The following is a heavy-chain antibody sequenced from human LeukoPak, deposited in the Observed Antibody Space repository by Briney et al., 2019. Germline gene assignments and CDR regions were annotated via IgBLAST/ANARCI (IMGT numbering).Heavy chain of an antibody. CDR1: GFTFSKYA. D-gene: IGHD5-24*01. J-gene: IGHJ4*02. V-gene: IGHV3-30*04. CDR3: ARGRDGLLGYFDY. Sequence: GGSLRLSCAASGFTFSKYAMHWVRQAPGKGLEWVAVISYDGSNKYYADSVKGRFTISRDNSKNTLYLQMNSLRPEDTAMNYCARGRDGLLGYFDYWGQGTLVTVSS. CDR2: ISYDGSNK.